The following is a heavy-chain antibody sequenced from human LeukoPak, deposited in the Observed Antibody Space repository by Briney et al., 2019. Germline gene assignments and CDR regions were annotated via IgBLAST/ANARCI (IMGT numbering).Heavy chain of an antibody. Sequence: ASVKVSCKASGYTFTSYHMHWVRQAPGQGLGWMGMINPSGGTTSYAQKFQGRVTMTRDTSTSTVYMELSSLRSEDTAVYYCARDGSSGSGDYWGQGALVAVSS. CDR3: ARDGSSGSGDY. V-gene: IGHV1-46*01. J-gene: IGHJ4*02. CDR1: GYTFTSYH. CDR2: INPSGGTT. D-gene: IGHD3-22*01.